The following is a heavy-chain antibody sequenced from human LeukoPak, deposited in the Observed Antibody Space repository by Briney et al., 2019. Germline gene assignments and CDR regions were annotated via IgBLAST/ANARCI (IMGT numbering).Heavy chain of an antibody. CDR3: TTDQIYRGVISDY. Sequence: GGSLRLSCAASGFTFSNAWMSWVRQAPGKGLEWVGRIKSKTDGGTTDYAAPVKGRFTISRDDSKNALYLQMNSLKTEDTAVYYCTTDQIYRGVISDYWGQGTLVTVSS. D-gene: IGHD3-10*01. CDR2: IKSKTDGGTT. V-gene: IGHV3-15*01. CDR1: GFTFSNAW. J-gene: IGHJ4*02.